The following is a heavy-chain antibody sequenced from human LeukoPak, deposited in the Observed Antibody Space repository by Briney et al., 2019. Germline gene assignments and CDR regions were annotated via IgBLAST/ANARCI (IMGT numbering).Heavy chain of an antibody. V-gene: IGHV4-59*01. CDR3: ARELYYYGSGMGD. CDR2: IYYSGST. D-gene: IGHD3-10*01. CDR1: GGSISSYY. Sequence: SETLSLTCTVSGGSISSYYWSWIRQPPGKGLEWIGYIYYSGSTNFNPSLKSRVTISVDTSKNQFSLKLSSVTAADTAVYYCARELYYYGSGMGDWGQGTLVTVSS. J-gene: IGHJ4*02.